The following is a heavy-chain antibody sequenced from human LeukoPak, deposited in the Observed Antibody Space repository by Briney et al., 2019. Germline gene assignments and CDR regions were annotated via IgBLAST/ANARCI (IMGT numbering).Heavy chain of an antibody. Sequence: GGSLRLSCAASGITFSSYGMSWVRQAPGKGLEWVSSISSTGGTTYYADSVKGRFTISRDNSKNTLYLQMNSLRAEDMAIYYCAKNGDRGAYCTGGTCYPYFYYYMDVWGKGTTVTI. CDR2: ISSTGGTT. V-gene: IGHV3-23*01. CDR1: GITFSSYG. CDR3: AKNGDRGAYCTGGTCYPYFYYYMDV. J-gene: IGHJ6*03. D-gene: IGHD2-15*01.